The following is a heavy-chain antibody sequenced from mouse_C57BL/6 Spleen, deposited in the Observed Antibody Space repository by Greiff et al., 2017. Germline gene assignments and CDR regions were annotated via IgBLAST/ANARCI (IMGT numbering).Heavy chain of an antibody. D-gene: IGHD2-1*01. J-gene: IGHJ2*01. CDR1: GFTFTDYY. V-gene: IGHV7-3*01. Sequence: EVMLVESGGGLVQPGGSLSLSCAASGFTFTDYYMSWVRQPPGKALEWLGFIRNKANGYTTEYSASVKGRFTISRDNSQSILYLQMNALRAEDSATYYCARSLYGNYIDYWGQGTTLTVSS. CDR2: IRNKANGYTT. CDR3: ARSLYGNYIDY.